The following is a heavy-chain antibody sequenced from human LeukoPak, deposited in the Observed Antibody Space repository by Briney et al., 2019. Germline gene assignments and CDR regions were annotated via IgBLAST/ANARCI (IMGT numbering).Heavy chain of an antibody. V-gene: IGHV1-18*01. J-gene: IGHJ6*03. CDR2: ISAYNGNT. CDR1: GYTFTSYG. CDR3: AREGYSSSYSYYYYMDV. Sequence: ASVKVSCKASGYTFTSYGISWVRQAPGQGLEWMGWISAYNGNTNYAQKLQGRVTMTTDTSTSTAYMELRSLRSDDTAVYYCAREGYSSSYSYYYYMDVWGKGTTVTVSS. D-gene: IGHD6-13*01.